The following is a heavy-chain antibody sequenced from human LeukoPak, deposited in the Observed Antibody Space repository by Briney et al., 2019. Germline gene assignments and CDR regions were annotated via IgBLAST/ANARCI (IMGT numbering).Heavy chain of an antibody. CDR1: GFSLSNARMG. CDR3: ARIPHSNGWYGVPDY. J-gene: IGHJ4*02. Sequence: SGPTLVNPTETLTLTCTVSGFSLSNARMGVSWIRQPPGKALEWLAHIFSNDEKSYSTSLKSRLTISKDTSKSQVVLTMTNVDPVDTATYYCARIPHSNGWYGVPDYWGQGTLVTVSS. D-gene: IGHD6-19*01. CDR2: IFSNDEK. V-gene: IGHV2-26*01.